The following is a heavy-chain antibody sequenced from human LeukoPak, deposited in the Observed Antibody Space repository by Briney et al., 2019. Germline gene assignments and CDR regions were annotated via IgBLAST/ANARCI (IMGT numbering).Heavy chain of an antibody. V-gene: IGHV4-34*01. Sequence: KTSETLSLTCAVYGGSFSGYYWSWIRQPPGKGLEWIGEINHSGSTNYNPSLKSRVTISVDTSKNQFSLKLSSVTAADTAVYYCAREGPSPFDYWGQGTLVPSPQ. CDR2: INHSGST. CDR1: GGSFSGYY. CDR3: AREGPSPFDY. J-gene: IGHJ4*02.